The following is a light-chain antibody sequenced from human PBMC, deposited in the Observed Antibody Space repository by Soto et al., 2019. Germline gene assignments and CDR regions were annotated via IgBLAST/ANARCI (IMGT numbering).Light chain of an antibody. J-gene: IGKJ5*01. Sequence: DIQMTQSPSSLSASVGDRVIITCRASQGIGNDLGWYQQKPGQAPKLLIYAASSLQSGVPSRFSGSGSGTEFTLTISSLQHEYFATYCYQQNSRYPRTFGQGTRLETK. CDR2: AAS. CDR3: QQNSRYPRT. CDR1: QGIGND. V-gene: IGKV1-17*01.